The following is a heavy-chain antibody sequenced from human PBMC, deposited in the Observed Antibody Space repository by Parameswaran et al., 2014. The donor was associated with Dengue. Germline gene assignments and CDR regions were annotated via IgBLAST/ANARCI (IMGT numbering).Heavy chain of an antibody. D-gene: IGHD6-13*01. Sequence: VRQAPGKGLEWIGEINHSGSTNYNPSLKSRVTISVDTSKNQFSLKLSSVTAADTAVYYCARGRRGIAAAVRYWGQGTLVTVSS. CDR2: INHSGST. CDR3: ARGRRGIAAAVRY. J-gene: IGHJ4*02. V-gene: IGHV4-34*01.